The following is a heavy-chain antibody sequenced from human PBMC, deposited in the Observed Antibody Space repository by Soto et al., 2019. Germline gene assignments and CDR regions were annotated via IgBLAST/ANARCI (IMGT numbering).Heavy chain of an antibody. CDR3: ARLNGDYLDYYYYGMDV. J-gene: IGHJ6*02. CDR1: GYSFTSYW. CDR2: IYPGDSDT. D-gene: IGHD4-17*01. Sequence: PGESLKISFKGSGYSFTSYWIGWVRQMPGKGLEWMGIIYPGDSDTSYSPSFQGQVTISADKYISTAYLQCSSLKASDTAMYYCARLNGDYLDYYYYGMDVWGQGTTVTVSS. V-gene: IGHV5-51*01.